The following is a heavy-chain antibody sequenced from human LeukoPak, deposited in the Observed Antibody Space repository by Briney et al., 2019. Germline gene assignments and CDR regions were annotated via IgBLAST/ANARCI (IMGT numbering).Heavy chain of an antibody. CDR1: GFTFSSYS. CDR2: ISSSSSYI. CDR3: ARDRPTYYYDSSGYFDC. D-gene: IGHD3-22*01. V-gene: IGHV3-21*01. Sequence: GGSLRLSCAASGFTFSSYSMNWVRQAPGKGLEWVSSISSSSSYIYYADSVKGRFTISRDNAKNSLYLQMNSLRAEDTAVYYCARDRPTYYYDSSGYFDCWGQGTLVTVSS. J-gene: IGHJ4*02.